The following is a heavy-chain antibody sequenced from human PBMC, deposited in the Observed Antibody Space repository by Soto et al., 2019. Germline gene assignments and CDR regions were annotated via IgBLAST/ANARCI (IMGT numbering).Heavy chain of an antibody. CDR1: GFTFSSYG. D-gene: IGHD3-3*02. Sequence: QVQLVESGGGVVPPGRSLRLSCTASGFTFSSYGMHWVRQAPGKGLEWVAVISYDGSNKYYADSVKGRFTISLDTSKNRLYLQMNSLRAEDTAMYYCSKDLAIFGVDSHAFEIWGQGTMVTVSS. CDR3: SKDLAIFGVDSHAFEI. J-gene: IGHJ3*02. V-gene: IGHV3-30*18. CDR2: ISYDGSNK.